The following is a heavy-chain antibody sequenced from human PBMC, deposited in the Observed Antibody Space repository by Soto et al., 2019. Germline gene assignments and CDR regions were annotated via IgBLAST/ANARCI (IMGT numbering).Heavy chain of an antibody. D-gene: IGHD1-26*01. CDR1: GGTFSSYA. Sequence: QVQLVQSGAEVKTPGSSVKVSCKASGGTFSSYAISWVRQAPGQGLEWMGGIIPIFGTANYAQKFQGRVTITADESTSTAYMEVSSLRSEDTAVYDCARYYQWELRALFDYWGQGTLVTVSS. J-gene: IGHJ4*02. V-gene: IGHV1-69*01. CDR3: ARYYQWELRALFDY. CDR2: IIPIFGTA.